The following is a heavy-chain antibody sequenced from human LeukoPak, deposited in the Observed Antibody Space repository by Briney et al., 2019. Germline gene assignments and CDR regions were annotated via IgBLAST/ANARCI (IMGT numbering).Heavy chain of an antibody. V-gene: IGHV4-39*01. D-gene: IGHD6-6*01. Sequence: SETLSLTCTVSGGSISSSSYYWGWIGQPPGKGLEWIGSIYYSGSTYYNPSLKSRVTISVDTSKNQFSLKLSSVTAADTAVCYCARRSRIPIAARLSAFDYWGQGTLVTVSS. CDR2: IYYSGST. CDR3: ARRSRIPIAARLSAFDY. CDR1: GGSISSSSYY. J-gene: IGHJ4*02.